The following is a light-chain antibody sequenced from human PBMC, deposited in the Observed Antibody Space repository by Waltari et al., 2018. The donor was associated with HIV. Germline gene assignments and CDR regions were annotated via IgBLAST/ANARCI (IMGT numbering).Light chain of an antibody. J-gene: IGLJ1*01. V-gene: IGLV1-47*01. CDR3: VGWDASLSAYV. Sequence: QSVLTQPPSASGTPGQRVTISCSGSSSNIGNDNVYLYQQLPGTTPKLLIYKNIQRPAGVPDRFAGSKSGTSAYLAISGLRSEDEADYYCVGWDASLSAYVFGAGTKVTVL. CDR1: SSNIGNDN. CDR2: KNI.